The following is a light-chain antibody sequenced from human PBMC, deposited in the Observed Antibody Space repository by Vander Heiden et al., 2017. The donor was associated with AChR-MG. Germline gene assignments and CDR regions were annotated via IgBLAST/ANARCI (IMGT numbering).Light chain of an antibody. CDR1: QSISSW. CDR3: QQYNSYPWT. V-gene: IGKV1-5*01. J-gene: IGKJ1*01. Sequence: DIQMPQSPSTLSASVGDSVTITCRASQSISSWLAWYQQKPGKAPKILIYDASSLESGVPSRFSGSGSGTEFTLTISSLQPDDFATYYCQQYNSYPWTFGQGTKVEIK. CDR2: DAS.